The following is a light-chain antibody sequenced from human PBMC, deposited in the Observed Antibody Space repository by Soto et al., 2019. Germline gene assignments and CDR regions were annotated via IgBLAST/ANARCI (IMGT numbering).Light chain of an antibody. V-gene: IGLV2-14*01. J-gene: IGLJ1*01. CDR1: SNDVGGYNY. CDR2: DVS. Sequence: QSVLTQPASVSGSPGQSITISCTGTSNDVGGYNYVSWYQQHPGKAPKLLIYDVSNRPSGVSDRFSGSKSGNTASLTISGLQPEDEADYYCSSYTSISTYVFGTPTKVTVL. CDR3: SSYTSISTYV.